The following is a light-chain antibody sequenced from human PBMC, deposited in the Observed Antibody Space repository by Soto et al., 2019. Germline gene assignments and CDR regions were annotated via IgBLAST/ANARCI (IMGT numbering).Light chain of an antibody. CDR2: DVS. CDR3: SSYTSSSTDV. V-gene: IGLV2-14*01. Sequence: QSALTQPASVSGSPGQSITISCTGTSSDVGGYNYVSWYQQHPGKAPKLMIYDVSNRPSGVSNRFSGSKSGNTASLTISGLQAEDEADYSCSSYTSSSTDVFGPGTKLTVL. J-gene: IGLJ1*01. CDR1: SSDVGGYNY.